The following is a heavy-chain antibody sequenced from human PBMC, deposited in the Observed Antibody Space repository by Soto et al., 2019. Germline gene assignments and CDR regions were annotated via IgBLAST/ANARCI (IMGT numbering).Heavy chain of an antibody. CDR1: GDSVRSGNYY. Sequence: PSETLSLTCTVSGDSVRSGNYYWSWIRQPPGKGLEWIGFVYYSGSTNYNPSLKSRVTMSLDTSKNQFSLKLSSLTAADTAVYYCASALYCSSGDCSFEPWGQGTRVTVSS. CDR3: ASALYCSSGDCSFEP. CDR2: VYYSGST. J-gene: IGHJ5*02. V-gene: IGHV4-61*01. D-gene: IGHD2-15*01.